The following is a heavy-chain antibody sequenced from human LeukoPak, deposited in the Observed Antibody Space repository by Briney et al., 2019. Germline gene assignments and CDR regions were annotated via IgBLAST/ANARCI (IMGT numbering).Heavy chain of an antibody. V-gene: IGHV4-4*07. CDR2: IYTSGST. J-gene: IGHJ5*02. D-gene: IGHD6-6*01. CDR3: ARVKGSSWLNWFDP. CDR1: GGSISSYY. Sequence: SETLSLTCTVSGGSISSYYWSWIRQPAGKGLEWIGRIYTSGSTNYNPSLKSRVTMSVDTSKNQFSLKLSSVTAADTAVYYCARVKGSSWLNWFDPWGQGTLVTVSS.